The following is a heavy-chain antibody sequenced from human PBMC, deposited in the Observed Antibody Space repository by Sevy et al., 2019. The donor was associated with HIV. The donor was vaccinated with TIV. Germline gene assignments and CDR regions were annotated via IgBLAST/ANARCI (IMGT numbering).Heavy chain of an antibody. CDR3: TREYSSSSGRSLDY. V-gene: IGHV3-48*02. D-gene: IGHD6-6*01. CDR1: GFIFRSYN. J-gene: IGHJ4*02. Sequence: GWSLRLSCAASGFIFRSYNMNWVRQAPGKGLEWVSYVSSSGRTKYYADSVKGRFTISRDNAKNSLYLQIESLRDDDTAMYYCTREYSSSSGRSLDYWGQGTLVTVSS. CDR2: VSSSGRTK.